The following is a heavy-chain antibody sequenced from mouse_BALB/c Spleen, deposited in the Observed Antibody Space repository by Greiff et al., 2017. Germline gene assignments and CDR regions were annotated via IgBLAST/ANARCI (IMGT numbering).Heavy chain of an antibody. V-gene: IGHV2-6-2*01. CDR2: IWSDGST. Sequence: VQLQQSGPDLVAPSQSLSITCTVSGFSLTSYGVHWVRQPPGKGLEWLVVIWSDGSTTYNSALKSRLSISKDNSKSQVFLKMNSLQTDDTAMYYCARHYYGSSYGYFDVWGAGTTVTVSS. J-gene: IGHJ1*01. D-gene: IGHD1-1*01. CDR1: GFSLTSYG. CDR3: ARHYYGSSYGYFDV.